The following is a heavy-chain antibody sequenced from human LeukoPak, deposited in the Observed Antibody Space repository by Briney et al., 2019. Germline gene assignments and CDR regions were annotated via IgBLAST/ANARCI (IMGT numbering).Heavy chain of an antibody. V-gene: IGHV4-34*01. CDR2: INHSGST. CDR3: ARGVGWSQGDIVVVPAALQGGDYFDY. CDR1: GGPFSGYY. D-gene: IGHD2-2*01. Sequence: SETLSLTCAVYGGPFSGYYWSWIRQPPGKGLEWIGEINHSGSTNYNPSLKSRVTISVDTSKNQLSLKLSSVTAADTAVYYCARGVGWSQGDIVVVPAALQGGDYFDYWGQGTLVTVSS. J-gene: IGHJ4*02.